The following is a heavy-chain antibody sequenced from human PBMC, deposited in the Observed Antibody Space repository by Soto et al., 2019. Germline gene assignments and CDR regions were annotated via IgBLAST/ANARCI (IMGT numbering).Heavy chain of an antibody. D-gene: IGHD3-22*01. Sequence: SETLSLTCAVYGGSFSGYYWSWIRQPPGKGLEWIGEINHSGSTNYNPSLKSRVTISVDTSKNQFSLKLSSVTAADTAVYYCARAFYDSSGYYYFLTYYFDYWGQGTLVTVSS. J-gene: IGHJ4*02. CDR2: INHSGST. V-gene: IGHV4-34*01. CDR3: ARAFYDSSGYYYFLTYYFDY. CDR1: GGSFSGYY.